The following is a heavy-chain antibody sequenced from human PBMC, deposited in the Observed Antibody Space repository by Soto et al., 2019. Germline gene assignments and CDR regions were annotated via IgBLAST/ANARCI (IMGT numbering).Heavy chain of an antibody. D-gene: IGHD6-13*01. CDR1: GFTFSSYT. CDR2: ISYDGTNK. CDR3: AREGIPGSFDY. Sequence: QVQLVESGGGVVQPGRSLRLSCAASGFTFSSYTMHWVRQAPGKGLEWVTLISYDGTNKYYADSVKGRFTVARDTSKNTLDLQMNSLRAEDTAMYYCAREGIPGSFDYWGQGTLVTVSS. V-gene: IGHV3-30-3*01. J-gene: IGHJ4*02.